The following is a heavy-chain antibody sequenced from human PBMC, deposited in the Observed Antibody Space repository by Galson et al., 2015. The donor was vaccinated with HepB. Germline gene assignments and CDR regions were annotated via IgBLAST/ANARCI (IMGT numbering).Heavy chain of an antibody. Sequence: SLRLSCAAFGVTLSNYGMHWVRQAPGKGLEWVAVVSYDGGTKYYADSVKGRFTISKDKSRNTVYLQMDTLRPEDTAVYFCAREGVTYRSGRYGSWGQGTLVTVSS. CDR2: VSYDGGTK. J-gene: IGHJ4*02. CDR1: GVTLSNYG. V-gene: IGHV3-30*03. CDR3: AREGVTYRSGRYGS. D-gene: IGHD6-13*01.